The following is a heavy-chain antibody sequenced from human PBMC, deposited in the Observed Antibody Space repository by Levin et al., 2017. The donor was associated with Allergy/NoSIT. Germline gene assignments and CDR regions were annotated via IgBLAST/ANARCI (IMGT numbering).Heavy chain of an antibody. Sequence: LSLTCAASGFTFSSYAMHWVRQAPGKGLEYVSAISSNGGSTYYANSVKGRFTISRDNSKNTLYLQMGSLRAEDMAVYYCAREDSSGWYVYWGQGTLVTVSS. J-gene: IGHJ4*02. V-gene: IGHV3-64*01. CDR3: AREDSSGWYVY. CDR1: GFTFSSYA. D-gene: IGHD6-19*01. CDR2: ISSNGGST.